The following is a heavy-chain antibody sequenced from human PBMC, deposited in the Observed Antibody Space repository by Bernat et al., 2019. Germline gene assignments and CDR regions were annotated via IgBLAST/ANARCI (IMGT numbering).Heavy chain of an antibody. J-gene: IGHJ4*02. CDR2: INPSGGST. V-gene: IGHV1-46*01. D-gene: IGHD3-10*01. Sequence: QVQLVQSGAEVKKPGASVKVSCKASGYTFTSYYMHWVRQAPGQGLEWMGIINPSGGSTSYAQKFQGRVTMTRDTSTSTVYMELSSLRSEDTAVYYCAREDTYYYGSGDLVRWGQGTLVTVSS. CDR3: AREDTYYYGSGDLVR. CDR1: GYTFTSYY.